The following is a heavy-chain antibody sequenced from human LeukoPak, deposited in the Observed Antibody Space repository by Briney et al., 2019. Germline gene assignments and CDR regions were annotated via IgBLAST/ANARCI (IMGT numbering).Heavy chain of an antibody. D-gene: IGHD1-1*01. Sequence: RGGSLRLSCAASGFTFSNYAMHWVRQAPGKGLEWVAIIRKDGSKKDYADSGRGRFTISRDNSKNTLYLQMNSLRAEDTAVYYCARDWNFDYWGQGTLVTVSS. CDR1: GFTFSNYA. J-gene: IGHJ4*02. CDR3: ARDWNFDY. CDR2: IRKDGSKK. V-gene: IGHV3-30*02.